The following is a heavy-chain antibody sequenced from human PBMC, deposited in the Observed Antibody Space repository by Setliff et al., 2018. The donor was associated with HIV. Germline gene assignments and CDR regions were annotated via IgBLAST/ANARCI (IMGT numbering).Heavy chain of an antibody. CDR2: MNPNSGHT. J-gene: IGHJ4*02. D-gene: IGHD2-15*01. Sequence: ASVKVSCKVSGYSLRDLSIHWVRQAPGEGLEWMGWMNPNSGHTGYAHKFQGRVTMTRDTSISTAYMELSSLTSEDTAVYYCARGEDCYGGTCHAQYWGQGTLVTVSS. CDR3: ARGEDCYGGTCHAQY. V-gene: IGHV1-8*01. CDR1: GYSLRDLS.